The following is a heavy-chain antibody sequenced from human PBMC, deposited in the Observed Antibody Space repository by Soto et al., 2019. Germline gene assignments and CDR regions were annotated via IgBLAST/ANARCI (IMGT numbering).Heavy chain of an antibody. CDR2: IYSSGST. CDR1: SDSVRSGNSH. Sequence: PSETLSLTCTVSSDSVRSGNSHWNWIRQPPGKGLEWIGYIYSSGSTSYNPSLKSRVTISVDTSKNQFSLKLRSVTAADTAVYYCASLINAAFDFWGQGTLVTVS. D-gene: IGHD3-10*01. J-gene: IGHJ4*02. CDR3: ASLINAAFDF. V-gene: IGHV4-61*01.